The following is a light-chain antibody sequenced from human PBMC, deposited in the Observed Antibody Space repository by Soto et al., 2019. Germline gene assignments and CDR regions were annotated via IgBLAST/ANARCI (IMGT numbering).Light chain of an antibody. Sequence: DILLTQSPSSLSASVGDTITITCRASRTIGNYLSWYQHQPGKAPKLLIYPPSTLQSGVPSKFSGAGSGTDFTLTISSLQPEDFATYYCQQTYNVPWTFGHGTKL. J-gene: IGKJ1*01. CDR2: PPS. V-gene: IGKV1-39*01. CDR1: RTIGNY. CDR3: QQTYNVPWT.